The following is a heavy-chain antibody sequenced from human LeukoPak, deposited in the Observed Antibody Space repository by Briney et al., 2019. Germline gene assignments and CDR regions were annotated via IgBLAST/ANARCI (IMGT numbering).Heavy chain of an antibody. J-gene: IGHJ4*02. D-gene: IGHD3-10*01. CDR3: ARAIWFGELVDS. Sequence: GGSLRLSCAASGFTFSSNVMTWVRQAPGKGLEWVANIKQDGSEEYYMDSVKGRFTISRDNAKNSLYLQMNSLRAEDTAVYYCARAIWFGELVDSWGQGTLVAVSS. CDR1: GFTFSSNV. V-gene: IGHV3-7*04. CDR2: IKQDGSEE.